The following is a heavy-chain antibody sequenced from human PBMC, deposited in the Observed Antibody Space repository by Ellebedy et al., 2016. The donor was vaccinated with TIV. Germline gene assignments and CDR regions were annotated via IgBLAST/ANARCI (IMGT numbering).Heavy chain of an antibody. CDR3: ASGGTYGGYETFDI. Sequence: MPSETLSLTCTVSGGSIKTPTYYWGWVRQPPGKGLEWIGTIYYSGTLSYNPSLQSRATVSIDTSKNQFSLKLTSVTASDTSVYYCASGGTYGGYETFDIWGQGTMVNVSS. CDR2: IYYSGTL. D-gene: IGHD3-16*01. V-gene: IGHV4-39*01. J-gene: IGHJ3*02. CDR1: GGSIKTPTYY.